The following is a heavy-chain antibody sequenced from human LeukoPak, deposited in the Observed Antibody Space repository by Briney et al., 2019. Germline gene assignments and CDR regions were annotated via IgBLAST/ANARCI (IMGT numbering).Heavy chain of an antibody. CDR1: GFTFGDYA. CDR3: TRDRYSGSPGGFDY. J-gene: IGHJ4*02. Sequence: GGSLRLSCTVFGFTFGDYAMSWVRQAPGKGLEWVGFIRSKAYGGTTEYAASVKGRFTISRDDSKTFAYLQMNSLKTEDTAVYYCTRDRYSGSPGGFDYWGQGTLVTVSS. V-gene: IGHV3-49*04. CDR2: IRSKAYGGTT. D-gene: IGHD5-12*01.